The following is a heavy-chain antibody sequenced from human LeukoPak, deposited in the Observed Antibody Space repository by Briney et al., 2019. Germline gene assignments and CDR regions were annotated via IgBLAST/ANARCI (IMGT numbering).Heavy chain of an antibody. V-gene: IGHV4-34*01. Sequence: SETLSLTCAVYGWSFSGYYWSWIRQPPGKGLEWIGEINHSGSTNYNPSLKSRVTISVDTSKNQFSLKLSSVTAADTAVYYCARVDYGDYVIDYWGQGTLVTVSS. J-gene: IGHJ4*02. CDR2: INHSGST. CDR3: ARVDYGDYVIDY. D-gene: IGHD4-17*01. CDR1: GWSFSGYY.